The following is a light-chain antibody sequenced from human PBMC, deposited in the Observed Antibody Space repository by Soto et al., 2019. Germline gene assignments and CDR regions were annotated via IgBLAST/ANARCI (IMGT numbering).Light chain of an antibody. CDR3: SSFTSGTTLYV. Sequence: ALTQPASVSGSPGQSITISCTGTSSDIGGYNYVSWYQQHPGKVPKLIIFEVTTRPSGISDRFSGSKSGNTASLTISGLQADDEADYYCSSFTSGTTLYVFGTGTKVTVL. CDR1: SSDIGGYNY. J-gene: IGLJ1*01. V-gene: IGLV2-14*01. CDR2: EVT.